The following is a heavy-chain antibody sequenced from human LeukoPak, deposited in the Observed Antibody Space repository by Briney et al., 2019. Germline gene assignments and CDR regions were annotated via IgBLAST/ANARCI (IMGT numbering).Heavy chain of an antibody. D-gene: IGHD2-15*01. J-gene: IGHJ4*02. CDR2: ISYDGSNE. CDR1: GFTFSNYG. V-gene: IGHV3-30*03. Sequence: GGTLRLSCAASGFTFSNYGLSWVRQAPGKGLEWVAIISYDGSNEYYADSVKGRFTISRDNAKNTLYLQMNSLRAEDTAVYYCARSAWVDYFDYWGQGTLVTVSS. CDR3: ARSAWVDYFDY.